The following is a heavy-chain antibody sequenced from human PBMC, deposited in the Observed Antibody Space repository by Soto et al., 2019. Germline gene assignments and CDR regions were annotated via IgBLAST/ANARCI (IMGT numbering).Heavy chain of an antibody. CDR1: GYTFPSYG. D-gene: IGHD2-2*01. CDR2: ISAYNVNT. J-gene: IGHJ6*02. V-gene: IGHV1-18*01. Sequence: QVQLVQSGAEVKKPGASVKVSCKASGYTFPSYGISWGRQAPGQGLEWMGWISAYNVNTNYAQKLQGRVTMTTDTSTSTAYMELRSLRSDDTAVYYCAREGYCISTSCRHYDYYGMDVWGQGTTVTVSS. CDR3: AREGYCISTSCRHYDYYGMDV.